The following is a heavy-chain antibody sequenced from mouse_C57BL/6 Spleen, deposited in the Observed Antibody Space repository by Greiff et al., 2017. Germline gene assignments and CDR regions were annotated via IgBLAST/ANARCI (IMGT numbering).Heavy chain of an antibody. V-gene: IGHV1-15*01. CDR1: GYTFTDYE. D-gene: IGHD1-1*01. CDR2: IDPETGGT. J-gene: IGHJ1*03. CDR3: TRSLYYCGSSYKYFDV. Sequence: QVQLQQSGAELVRPGASVTLSCKASGYTFTDYEMHWVKQTPVHGLEWIGAIDPETGGTAYNQKFKGKAILTADKSSSTDYMELRSLPSEDSAVYYCTRSLYYCGSSYKYFDVWGTGTTVTVSS.